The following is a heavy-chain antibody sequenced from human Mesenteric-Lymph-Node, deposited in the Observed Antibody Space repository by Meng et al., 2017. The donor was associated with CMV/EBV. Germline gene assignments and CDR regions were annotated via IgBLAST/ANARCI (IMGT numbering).Heavy chain of an antibody. Sequence: GGSLKISCAASGFTFSSYWMSWVRQAPGKGLEWVANIKPDGSEKYYADSVKGRFTISRDNAENSAYLLMNSLRAEDTAVYFCARDVVGFDYWGQGIVVTVSS. D-gene: IGHD2-15*01. CDR1: GFTFSSYW. J-gene: IGHJ4*02. CDR3: ARDVVGFDY. CDR2: IKPDGSEK. V-gene: IGHV3-7*01.